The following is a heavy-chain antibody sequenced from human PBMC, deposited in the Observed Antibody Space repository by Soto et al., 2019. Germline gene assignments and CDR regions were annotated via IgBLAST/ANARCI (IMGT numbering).Heavy chain of an antibody. CDR1: GFTFSSYG. J-gene: IGHJ4*02. CDR3: ARDGYCSSTSCIDY. V-gene: IGHV3-33*01. CDR2: IWYDGSNK. D-gene: IGHD2-2*01. Sequence: QVQLVESGGGVVQPGRSLRLSCAASGFTFSSYGMHWVRQAPGKGLEWVAVIWYDGSNKYYADSVKGRFTISRDNSKNTLELQMNSLRAEDTAVYYCARDGYCSSTSCIDYWGQGTLVTVSS.